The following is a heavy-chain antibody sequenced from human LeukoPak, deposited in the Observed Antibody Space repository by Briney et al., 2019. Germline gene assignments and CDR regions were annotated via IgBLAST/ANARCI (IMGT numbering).Heavy chain of an antibody. J-gene: IGHJ3*02. CDR2: ISAYNGNT. CDR3: ARAMVRGVIPDAFDI. Sequence: ASVKVSCKASGYTFTSYGISWVRQAPGQGLEWMGWISAYNGNTNYAQKLQGRVTMTTDTSTSTAYMELRSLRSDDTAVYYCARAMVRGVIPDAFDIWGQGTMVTVSS. CDR1: GYTFTSYG. D-gene: IGHD3-10*01. V-gene: IGHV1-18*01.